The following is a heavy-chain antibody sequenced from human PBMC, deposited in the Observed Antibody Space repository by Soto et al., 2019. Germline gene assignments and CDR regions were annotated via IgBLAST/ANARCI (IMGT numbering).Heavy chain of an antibody. V-gene: IGHV1-18*04. CDR1: GYTFSSYG. CDR3: ARDDGPEYFQH. J-gene: IGHJ1*01. Sequence: ASVTVSCKASGYTFSSYGSSWVRQAPGQGLEWMGWISAYNGNTNYAQKLQGRVTMTTDTSTSTAYMELRSLRSDDTAVDYSARDDGPEYFQHWGQVTLVTVSS. D-gene: IGHD2-8*01. CDR2: ISAYNGNT.